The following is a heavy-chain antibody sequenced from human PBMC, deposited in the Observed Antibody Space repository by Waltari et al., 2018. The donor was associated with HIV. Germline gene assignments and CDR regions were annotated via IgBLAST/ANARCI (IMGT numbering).Heavy chain of an antibody. V-gene: IGHV3-23*01. Sequence: EVQLLESGGGLVQPGGSLRLSCAASEFTFPKYAMNWVRQAPGKGLEWVSAISGSGGSAYYADSVKGRFTISRDNSKNTLFLQMDSLRAEDTAIYYCAKLSHIAVAGTIDYWGQGTLVTVSA. CDR3: AKLSHIAVAGTIDY. D-gene: IGHD6-19*01. CDR2: ISGSGGSA. J-gene: IGHJ4*02. CDR1: EFTFPKYA.